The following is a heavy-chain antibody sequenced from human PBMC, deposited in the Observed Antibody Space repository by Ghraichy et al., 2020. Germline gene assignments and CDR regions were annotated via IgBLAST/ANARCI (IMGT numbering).Heavy chain of an antibody. J-gene: IGHJ6*02. D-gene: IGHD4-17*01. CDR2: INHSGST. V-gene: IGHV4-34*01. CDR3: ARGRGYGDRQKYYYYGMDV. CDR1: GGSFSGYY. Sequence: SETLSLTCAVYGGSFSGYYWSWIRQPPGKGLEWIGEINHSGSTNYNPSLKSRVTISVDTSKNQFSLKLSSVTAADTAVYYCARGRGYGDRQKYYYYGMDVWGQGTTVTVSS.